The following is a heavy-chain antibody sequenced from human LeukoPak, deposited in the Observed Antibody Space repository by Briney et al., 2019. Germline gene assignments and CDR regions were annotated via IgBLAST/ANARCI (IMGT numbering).Heavy chain of an antibody. CDR3: ARGARSWYYLDC. V-gene: IGHV1-2*02. CDR2: INTNSGGT. Sequence: ASVKVSCKASGYTFTDYYIQWVRQAPGQPLEWMGWINTNSGGTNYAQNFQGRVTMTRDTSISTAYMELSRLTSDDTAIYYCARGARSWYYLDCWGQGTLVTVSS. D-gene: IGHD6-19*01. J-gene: IGHJ4*02. CDR1: GYTFTDYY.